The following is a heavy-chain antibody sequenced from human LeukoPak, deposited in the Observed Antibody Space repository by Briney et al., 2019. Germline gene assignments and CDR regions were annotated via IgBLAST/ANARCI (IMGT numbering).Heavy chain of an antibody. V-gene: IGHV3-7*01. CDR3: ARESDGFDV. CDR1: GFTFSSHY. J-gene: IGHJ3*01. CDR2: IKHDGSDK. Sequence: GGSLRLSCGASGFTFSSHYISWIRQAPGKGLEWVANIKHDGSDKYYLDSVKGRFTISRDNARSSLFLQMNSLRVEDTALYYCARESDGFDVWGQGTMVTVSS.